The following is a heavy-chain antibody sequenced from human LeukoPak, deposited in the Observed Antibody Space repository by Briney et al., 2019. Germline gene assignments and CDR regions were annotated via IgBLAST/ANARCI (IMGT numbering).Heavy chain of an antibody. CDR1: GYTFTSYG. D-gene: IGHD6-13*01. CDR3: ARGAVAAADPYYYYYYMDV. CDR2: ISAYNGNT. V-gene: IGHV1-18*01. J-gene: IGHJ6*03. Sequence: ASVKVSCKASGYTFTSYGISWVRQAPGQGLEWMGWISAYNGNTNYAQKLQGRVTMTTDTSTSTAYTELRSLRSDDTAVYYCARGAVAAADPYYYYYYMDVWGKGTTVTVSS.